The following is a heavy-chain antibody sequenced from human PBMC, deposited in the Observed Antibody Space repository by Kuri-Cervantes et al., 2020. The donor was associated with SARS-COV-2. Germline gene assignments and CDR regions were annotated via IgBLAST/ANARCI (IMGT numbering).Heavy chain of an antibody. J-gene: IGHJ6*03. D-gene: IGHD6-13*01. V-gene: IGHV2-5*02. CDR2: IYWDDDK. CDR3: ARSQIAAAGTYYYYYYYMDV. Sequence: SGPTLVKPTQTLTLTCTFSGFSLSTSGVGVGWIRQPPGKALEWLALIYWDDDKRYSPSLKSRLTITKDTSKNQVVLTMTNMDPVDTATYYCARSQIAAAGTYYYYYYYMDVWGKGTTVTVSS. CDR1: GFSLSTSGVG.